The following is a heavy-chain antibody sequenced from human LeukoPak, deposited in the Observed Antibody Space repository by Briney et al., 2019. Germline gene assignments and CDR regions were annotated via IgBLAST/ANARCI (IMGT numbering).Heavy chain of an antibody. CDR3: ARDGPRMVRGVMDV. J-gene: IGHJ6*02. CDR2: ISSSSSTI. V-gene: IGHV3-48*01. Sequence: GGSLRLSCAASGSTFSSYSMNWVRQAPGKGLEWVSYISSSSSTIYYADSVKGRFTISRDNARNSLYLQMNSLRAEDTAVYYCARDGPRMVRGVMDVWGQGTTVTVSS. CDR1: GSTFSSYS. D-gene: IGHD3-10*01.